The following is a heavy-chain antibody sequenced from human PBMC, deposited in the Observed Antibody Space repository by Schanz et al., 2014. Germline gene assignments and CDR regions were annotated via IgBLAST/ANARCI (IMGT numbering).Heavy chain of an antibody. CDR2: ITRQGTT. CDR3: AKDHPISGWAAFAD. CDR1: GFTVNNYA. D-gene: IGHD6-19*01. J-gene: IGHJ4*02. V-gene: IGHV3-23*01. Sequence: EVQLLESGGGLVQPGGSLRLSCTVSGFTVNNYAMNWVRQAPGRGLEWVSGITRQGTTYYADFVKGRFSISRDLSSNTLYLQLNTLRAGDTAIYYCAKDHPISGWAAFADWGQGTQVTVSS.